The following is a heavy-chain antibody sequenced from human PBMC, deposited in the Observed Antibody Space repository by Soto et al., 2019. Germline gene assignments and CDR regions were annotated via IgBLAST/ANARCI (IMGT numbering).Heavy chain of an antibody. CDR2: IYYSGST. V-gene: IGHV4-31*03. CDR1: GGAIRSGGYY. CDR3: LRFGVAYGMDG. J-gene: IGHJ6*02. D-gene: IGHD3-3*01. Sequence: TVNLTCTVSGGAIRSGGYYCSWIPRHPGKGLEWIGYIYYSGSTYYNPSLKSRVTISVDTSKNQFSPQLSSVTAADTAVYYCLRFGVAYGMDGWGQGTKVTVSS.